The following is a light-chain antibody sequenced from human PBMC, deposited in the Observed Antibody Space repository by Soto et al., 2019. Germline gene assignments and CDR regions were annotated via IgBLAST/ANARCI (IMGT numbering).Light chain of an antibody. Sequence: EIVMTQSPSTLSVSPGERSTLSCRASQSVSSNLAWYQQKPGQAPRLLIYGASTRATGIPARFSGSGSGTDFTLTITRLEPEDSAVYFCQQYTGPPTTFGQGTRLGL. CDR3: QQYTGPPTT. CDR2: GAS. CDR1: QSVSSN. V-gene: IGKV3-15*01. J-gene: IGKJ5*01.